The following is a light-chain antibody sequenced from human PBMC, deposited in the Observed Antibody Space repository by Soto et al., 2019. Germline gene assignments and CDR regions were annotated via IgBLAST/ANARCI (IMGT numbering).Light chain of an antibody. Sequence: EIVLTQSPGTLSLSPGERATLSCRASQSVSSSYLAWYHQKTGQAPRLLIYEASIRAIVIPDRFSGSGSGTDFTLTISRLEPEDFAVYHCQKYGSSPPTFGQGSQVAIK. J-gene: IGKJ1*01. CDR2: EAS. CDR1: QSVSSSY. CDR3: QKYGSSPPT. V-gene: IGKV3-20*01.